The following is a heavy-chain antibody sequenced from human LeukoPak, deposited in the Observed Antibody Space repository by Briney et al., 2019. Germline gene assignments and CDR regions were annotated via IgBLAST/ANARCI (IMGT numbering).Heavy chain of an antibody. CDR2: IYYSGST. CDR1: GGSISSYY. Sequence: SSETLSLTCTVSGGSISSYYWSWIRQPPGKGLEWIGYIYYSGSTNYNPSLKSRVTISVDTSKNQFSLKLSSVTAADTAVYYCARGPNFIAAAKTGYFDYWGQGTLVTVSS. CDR3: ARGPNFIAAAKTGYFDY. J-gene: IGHJ4*02. D-gene: IGHD6-13*01. V-gene: IGHV4-59*01.